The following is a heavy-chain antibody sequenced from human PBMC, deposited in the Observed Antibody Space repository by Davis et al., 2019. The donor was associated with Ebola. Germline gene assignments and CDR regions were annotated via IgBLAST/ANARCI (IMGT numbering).Heavy chain of an antibody. D-gene: IGHD3-22*01. V-gene: IGHV3-23*03. CDR1: GFTFSSYW. J-gene: IGHJ6*02. CDR2: IYSGGST. CDR3: AKKSRDSSAQGIVDV. Sequence: GESLKISCAASGFTFSSYWMSWVRQAPGKGLEWVSVIYSGGSTYYADSVKGRFTISRDNSKNTLYLQMNSLRAEDTAVYYCAKKSRDSSAQGIVDVWGQGTTVTVSS.